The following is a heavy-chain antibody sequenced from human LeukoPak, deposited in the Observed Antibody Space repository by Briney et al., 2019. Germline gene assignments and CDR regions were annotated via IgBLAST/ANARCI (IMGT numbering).Heavy chain of an antibody. CDR2: MYDSVRI. J-gene: IGHJ4*02. Sequence: ASETLSLTCTVSGGSMISYYWTWVRQTPGKGLEWIGYMYDSVRIHYNPSLESRITISLDTSKNQFSLKMTSVTAADTAVYYCARLVVSFYVTNNFWVYFDYWGQGTLVTISS. D-gene: IGHD3-3*01. CDR1: GGSMISYY. V-gene: IGHV4-59*08. CDR3: ARLVVSFYVTNNFWVYFDY.